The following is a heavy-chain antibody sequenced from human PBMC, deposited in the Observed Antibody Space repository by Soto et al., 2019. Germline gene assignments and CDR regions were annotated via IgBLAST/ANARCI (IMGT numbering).Heavy chain of an antibody. CDR3: ASVTRTCISTSCYRYYFGMDV. J-gene: IGHJ6*02. CDR2: IYYSGST. V-gene: IGHV4-59*01. CDR1: GGNIIGYY. D-gene: IGHD2-2*02. Sequence: PSETLSLTSTVSGGNIIGYYWSWIRQPPGKGLEWIGYIYYSGSTNYNPSLKSRVTISGDTSKNQFSLKLSSVTAADTAVYYCASVTRTCISTSCYRYYFGMDVWGQGTTVTVSS.